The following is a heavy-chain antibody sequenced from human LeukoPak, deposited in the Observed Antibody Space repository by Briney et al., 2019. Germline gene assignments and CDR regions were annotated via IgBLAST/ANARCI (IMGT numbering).Heavy chain of an antibody. CDR3: ARVISGYSYGQHSIWFDP. V-gene: IGHV1-18*01. Sequence: ASVKVSCKASGYTFTSYGISWVRQAPGQGLEWMGWISAYNGNTNYAQKLQGRVTMTTDTSTSTAYMELRSLRSDDTAVYYCARVISGYSYGQHSIWFDPWGQGTLVTVSS. CDR2: ISAYNGNT. D-gene: IGHD5-18*01. CDR1: GYTFTSYG. J-gene: IGHJ5*02.